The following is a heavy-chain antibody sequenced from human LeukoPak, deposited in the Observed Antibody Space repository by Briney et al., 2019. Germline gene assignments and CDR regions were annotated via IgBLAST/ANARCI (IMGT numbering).Heavy chain of an antibody. CDR3: ATASDCSSTSCYADFDY. Sequence: ASVKVSCKVSGYTLTELPMHWVRQAPGKGLEWMGGFDPEDGETIYAQKFQGRVTMTEDTSTDTAYMELSSLRSEDTAVYYCATASDCSSTSCYADFDYWGQGTLVTVSS. V-gene: IGHV1-24*01. D-gene: IGHD2-2*01. CDR1: GYTLTELP. J-gene: IGHJ4*02. CDR2: FDPEDGET.